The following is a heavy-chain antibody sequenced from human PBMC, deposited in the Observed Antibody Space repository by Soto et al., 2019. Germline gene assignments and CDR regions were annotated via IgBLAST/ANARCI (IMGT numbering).Heavy chain of an antibody. CDR3: TRLISAAQDY. J-gene: IGHJ4*02. CDR1: GFVFKDSS. D-gene: IGHD3-22*01. Sequence: VLLVESGGGLVQPGGSLKLSCAASGFVFKDSSIHWVRQAAGKGLEWVGRIRDRAYSYATAYAASVKGRFTISRDDSSNTAYLKMNRLKTEDTAIYYCTRLISAAQDYWGQGTLVTFSS. V-gene: IGHV3-73*01. CDR2: IRDRAYSYAT.